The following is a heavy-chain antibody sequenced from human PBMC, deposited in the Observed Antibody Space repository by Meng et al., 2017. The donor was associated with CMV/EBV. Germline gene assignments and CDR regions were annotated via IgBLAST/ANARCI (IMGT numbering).Heavy chain of an antibody. Sequence: VQLQDAGPGLVKPSETLSPTCSVSGGFFSGFFWTWIRQPAGKGLEWIGRIYSTGGTNYNPSFESRVTISLDGSNNQFSLKLNSVTAADTAIYYCARERGDDSGYNFDSWGQGTLVTVSS. CDR3: ARERGDDSGYNFDS. V-gene: IGHV4-4*07. D-gene: IGHD3-22*01. CDR2: IYSTGGT. J-gene: IGHJ4*02. CDR1: GGFFSGFF.